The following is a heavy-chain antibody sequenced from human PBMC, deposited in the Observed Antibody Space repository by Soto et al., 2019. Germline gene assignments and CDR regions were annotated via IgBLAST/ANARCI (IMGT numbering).Heavy chain of an antibody. V-gene: IGHV1-18*01. D-gene: IGHD6-13*01. CDR1: GYTFTSSG. J-gene: IGHJ6*03. CDR2: ISAYNGNT. CDR3: ARSLNQMIAAAVPYYYYYYMDV. Sequence: GASVKVSCKASGYTFTSSGISWVRQAPGQGLEWMGWISAYNGNTNYAQKLQGRVTMTTDTSTSTAYMELRSLRSDDTAVYYCARSLNQMIAAAVPYYYYYYMDVWGKGTTVTVSS.